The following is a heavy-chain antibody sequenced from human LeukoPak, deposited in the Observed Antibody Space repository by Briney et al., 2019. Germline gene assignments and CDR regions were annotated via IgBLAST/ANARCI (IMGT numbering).Heavy chain of an antibody. J-gene: IGHJ4*02. Sequence: ASVKVSCKASGYTFTSYHMHWVRQAPGQGLEIMGIINPSGGSTTYAQKFQGRVTMTRDTSTSTVYMELSSLRSEDTAVYYCAKLAAAGTAHYYFDYWGQGTLVAVSS. V-gene: IGHV1-46*01. CDR2: INPSGGST. CDR3: AKLAAAGTAHYYFDY. D-gene: IGHD6-13*01. CDR1: GYTFTSYH.